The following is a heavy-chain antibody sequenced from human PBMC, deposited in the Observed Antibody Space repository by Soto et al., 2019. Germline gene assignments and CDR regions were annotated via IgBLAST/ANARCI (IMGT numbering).Heavy chain of an antibody. J-gene: IGHJ2*01. CDR1: GDTFSTYW. CDR3: ARLITFDWYFDL. V-gene: IGHV3-7*01. D-gene: IGHD3-16*01. CDR2: IKQDGSDD. Sequence: EVQLVESGGALVQPGGSLRLSCADSGDTFSTYWMSWVRQAPGKGLEWVANIKQDGSDDFYVDSVKGRFTISRDNANNSLFLLMHSLTVEDTAVYYCARLITFDWYFDLWGRGTLVTVSS.